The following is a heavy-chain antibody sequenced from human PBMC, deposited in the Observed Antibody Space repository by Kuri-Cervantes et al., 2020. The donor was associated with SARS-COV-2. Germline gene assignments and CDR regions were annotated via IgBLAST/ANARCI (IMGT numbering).Heavy chain of an antibody. J-gene: IGHJ4*02. V-gene: IGHV3-30*18. CDR1: GFTFSNYG. CDR3: AKGGYCSSTSCYLLDY. CDR2: ISYDGSNK. Sequence: GESLKISCAASGFTFSNYGMHWVRQAPGKGLEWVAVISYDGSNKYYADSVKGRFTISRDNSKNTLYLQMNSLRAEDTAVYYCAKGGYCSSTSCYLLDYWGQGTLVTVSS. D-gene: IGHD2-2*01.